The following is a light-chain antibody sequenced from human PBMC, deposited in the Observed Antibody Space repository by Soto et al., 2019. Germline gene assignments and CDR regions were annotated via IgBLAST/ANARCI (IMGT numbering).Light chain of an antibody. CDR1: QDISNY. Sequence: DIQMTQSPSSLSASVGDRVTITCQASQDISNYLNWYQQKPGKAPKLLIYDASNLETGVPSRFSGSGSATAFTFTTSSLQTEDLATYYCQQYDNLTYTFGQGTKLEIK. J-gene: IGKJ2*01. CDR3: QQYDNLTYT. V-gene: IGKV1-33*01. CDR2: DAS.